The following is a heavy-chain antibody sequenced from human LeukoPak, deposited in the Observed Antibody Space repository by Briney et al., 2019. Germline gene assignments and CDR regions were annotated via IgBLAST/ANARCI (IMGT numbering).Heavy chain of an antibody. J-gene: IGHJ6*02. D-gene: IGHD3-10*01. CDR3: VGADYYGSSMDV. CDR1: GYTFTSYG. V-gene: IGHV1-18*01. Sequence: ASVKVSCKASGYTFTSYGISWVRQAPGQGLEWMGWISAYNGNTNYAQKLQGRVTMTTDTSTSTAYMELRSLRSDDTAVYYCVGADYYGSSMDVWGQGTTVTVSS. CDR2: ISAYNGNT.